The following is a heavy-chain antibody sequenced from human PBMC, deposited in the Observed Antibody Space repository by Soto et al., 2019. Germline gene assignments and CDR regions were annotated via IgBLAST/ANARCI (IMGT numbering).Heavy chain of an antibody. V-gene: IGHV3-64D*06. Sequence: GGSLRLSCSSSCFICSESTIYCVLQFPGKGLEAISAVSTSGRSTYYADSVKDRFTISRDNSKNTLFLQMGSLRPEDTAIYYCVKQAHGLDGEAFDYWGQGTQVTVSS. CDR2: VSTSGRST. J-gene: IGHJ4*02. CDR1: CFICSEST. D-gene: IGHD3-16*01. CDR3: VKQAHGLDGEAFDY.